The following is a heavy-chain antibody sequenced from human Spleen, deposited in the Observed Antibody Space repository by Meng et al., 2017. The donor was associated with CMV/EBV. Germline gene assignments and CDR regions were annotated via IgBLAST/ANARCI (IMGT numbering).Heavy chain of an antibody. CDR1: GFTFSSYS. D-gene: IGHD5-18*01. Sequence: GESLKISCAASGFTFSSYSINWVRQAPGKGLEWVSSISSSSTFINYADSVKGRFTISRDNAKNSLYLQMNSLRAEDTAVYYCARILLDPHSYGAIDYWGQGTLVTVSS. J-gene: IGHJ4*02. CDR3: ARILLDPHSYGAIDY. V-gene: IGHV3-21*01. CDR2: ISSSSTFI.